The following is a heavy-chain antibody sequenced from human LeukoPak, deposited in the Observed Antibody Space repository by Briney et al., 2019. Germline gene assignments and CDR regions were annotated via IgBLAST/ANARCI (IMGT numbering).Heavy chain of an antibody. CDR3: ARSRDSSGPGVWGMDG. Sequence: GGSLRLSCATSGFTFSNYAVSWVRQAPGKGLVWVSRINSDGSSTSYADSVKGRFTISRDNAKNTLYLQMNSLRAEDTAVYYCARSRDSSGPGVWGMDGWGQGTTVTVSS. CDR2: INSDGSST. J-gene: IGHJ6*02. V-gene: IGHV3-74*01. D-gene: IGHD6-19*01. CDR1: GFTFSNYA.